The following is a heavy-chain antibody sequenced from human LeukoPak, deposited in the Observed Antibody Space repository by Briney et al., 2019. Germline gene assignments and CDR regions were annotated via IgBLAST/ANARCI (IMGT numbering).Heavy chain of an antibody. D-gene: IGHD5-24*01. Sequence: PGGSLRLSCAASGFTFSGYSMNWVRQAPGKGLEWVSSISSSSSYIYYADSVKGRFTISRDNAKNSLYLQMNSLRAEDTAVYYCARDYIRDGYPWGFDYWGQGTLVTVSS. CDR1: GFTFSGYS. V-gene: IGHV3-21*01. CDR3: ARDYIRDGYPWGFDY. CDR2: ISSSSSYI. J-gene: IGHJ4*02.